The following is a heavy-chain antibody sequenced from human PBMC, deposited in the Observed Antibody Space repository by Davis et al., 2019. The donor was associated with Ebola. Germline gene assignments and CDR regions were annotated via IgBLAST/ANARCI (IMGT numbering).Heavy chain of an antibody. CDR1: GFTFSSYA. Sequence: GESLKISCAASGFTFSSYAMSWVRQAPGKGLEWVSAISGSGGSTYYADSVKGRFTISRDNSKNTLYLQMNSLRAEDTAVYYCAKEGSSGYYYRGNYFDYWGQGTLVTVSS. CDR3: AKEGSSGYYYRGNYFDY. J-gene: IGHJ4*02. CDR2: ISGSGGST. D-gene: IGHD3-22*01. V-gene: IGHV3-23*01.